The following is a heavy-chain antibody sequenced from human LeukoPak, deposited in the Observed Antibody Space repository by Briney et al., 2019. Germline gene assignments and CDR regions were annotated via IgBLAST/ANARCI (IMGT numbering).Heavy chain of an antibody. V-gene: IGHV3-53*01. CDR2: IYSGGST. Sequence: GGSLRLSCAPSGFTVSDNYMRWVPQAPGKGLEWVSVIYSGGSTYYADPVKGRFTISRDNSKNTLYLQVNSLRAEDTAVYYCARDAIVGGTNGWGQGTLVTVSS. J-gene: IGHJ4*02. CDR3: ARDAIVGGTNG. CDR1: GFTVSDNY. D-gene: IGHD1-26*01.